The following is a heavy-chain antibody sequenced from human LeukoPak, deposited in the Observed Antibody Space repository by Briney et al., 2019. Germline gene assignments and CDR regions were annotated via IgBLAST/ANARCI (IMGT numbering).Heavy chain of an antibody. V-gene: IGHV1-18*01. J-gene: IGHJ4*02. Sequence: ASVKVFCKASGYTFTSYGISWVRQAPGQGLEWMGWISAYNGNTNYAQKLQGRVTMTTDTSTSTAYMELRSLRSDDTAVYYCARLSWDCSGGSCYPGDFDYWGQGTLVTVSS. D-gene: IGHD2-15*01. CDR3: ARLSWDCSGGSCYPGDFDY. CDR2: ISAYNGNT. CDR1: GYTFTSYG.